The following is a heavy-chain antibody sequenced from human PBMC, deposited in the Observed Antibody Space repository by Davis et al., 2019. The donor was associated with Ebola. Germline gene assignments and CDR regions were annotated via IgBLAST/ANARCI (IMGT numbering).Heavy chain of an antibody. D-gene: IGHD6-13*01. CDR1: GGSFSGYY. Sequence: MPSETLSLTCAVYGGSFSGYYWSWIRQPPGKGLEWIGYIYYSGSTNYNPSLKSRVTISVDTSKNQFSLKLSSVTAADTAVYYCARVKSLVFDPWGQGTLVTVSS. J-gene: IGHJ5*02. CDR2: IYYSGST. CDR3: ARVKSLVFDP. V-gene: IGHV4-59*01.